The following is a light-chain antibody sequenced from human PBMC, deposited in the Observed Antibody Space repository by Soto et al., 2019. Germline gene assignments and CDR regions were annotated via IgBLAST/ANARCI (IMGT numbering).Light chain of an antibody. Sequence: DIQLTQSPSFLSASVGDRVTITCRASQGISSYLAWYQQKPGKAPKLLIYAASTLQSGVPSRFSGSGSGTEFTITISSLQPKDFATYYCQQLNSYLSITFGQGTRLEIK. CDR2: AAS. J-gene: IGKJ5*01. CDR1: QGISSY. V-gene: IGKV1-9*01. CDR3: QQLNSYLSIT.